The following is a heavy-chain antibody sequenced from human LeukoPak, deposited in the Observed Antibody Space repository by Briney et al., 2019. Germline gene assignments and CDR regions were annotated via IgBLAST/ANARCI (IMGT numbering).Heavy chain of an antibody. CDR2: ISSSSDFL. D-gene: IGHD5-24*01. V-gene: IGHV3-21*01. Sequence: GGSLRLSCAASGFTFNSYTMNWVRQAPGKGLEWVSSISSSSDFLYYADSVKGRFTISRDNAKNSLYLQMNSLRADDTAVYYCARDLIGRPREGYFDYWGQGTLVTVSS. CDR3: ARDLIGRPREGYFDY. CDR1: GFTFNSYT. J-gene: IGHJ4*02.